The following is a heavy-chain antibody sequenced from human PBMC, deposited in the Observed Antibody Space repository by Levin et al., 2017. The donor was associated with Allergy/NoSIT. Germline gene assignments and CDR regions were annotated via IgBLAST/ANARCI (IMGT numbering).Heavy chain of an antibody. J-gene: IGHJ2*01. CDR1: GGSISSYY. CDR2: IYYSGST. V-gene: IGHV4-59*01. CDR3: ARDNGSGWVRNWYFDL. Sequence: SETLSLTCTVSGGSISSYYWSWIRRPPGKGLEWIGYIYYSGSTNYNPSLKSRVTISVDTSKNQFSLKLSSVTAADTAVYYWARDNGSGWVRNWYFDLWGRGTLVTVSS. D-gene: IGHD6-19*01.